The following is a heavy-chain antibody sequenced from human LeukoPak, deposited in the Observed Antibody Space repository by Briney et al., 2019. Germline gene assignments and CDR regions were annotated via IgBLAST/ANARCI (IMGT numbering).Heavy chain of an antibody. CDR2: ISYDGSNK. CDR1: GFTFSSYG. Sequence: GRSLRLSCAVSGFTFSSYGMHWVRQAPGKGLEWVAVISYDGSNKYYADSVKGRFTISRDNSKNTLYLQMNSLRAEDTAVYYCAKNEEDMTTVYYFDYWGQGTLVTVSS. D-gene: IGHD4-17*01. CDR3: AKNEEDMTTVYYFDY. V-gene: IGHV3-30*18. J-gene: IGHJ4*02.